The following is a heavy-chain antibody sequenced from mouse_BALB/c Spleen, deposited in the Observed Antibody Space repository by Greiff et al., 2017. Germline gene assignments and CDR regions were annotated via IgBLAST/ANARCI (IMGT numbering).Heavy chain of an antibody. Sequence: QVQLKESGPGLVAPSQSLSITCTVSGFSLTSYDISWIRQPPGKGLEWLGVIWTGGGTNYNSAFMSRLSISKDNSKSQVFLKMNSLQTDDTAIYYCVQGYGGYWGQGTTLTVSS. CDR1: GFSLTSYD. D-gene: IGHD1-1*01. J-gene: IGHJ2*01. V-gene: IGHV2-9-2*01. CDR3: VQGYGGY. CDR2: IWTGGGT.